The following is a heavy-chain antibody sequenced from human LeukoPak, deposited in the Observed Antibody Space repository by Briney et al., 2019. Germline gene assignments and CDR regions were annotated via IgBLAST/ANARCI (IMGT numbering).Heavy chain of an antibody. CDR2: IKEDGSEK. J-gene: IGHJ3*02. V-gene: IGHV3-7*01. CDR1: GFTLSTYW. Sequence: GGSLRLSCAASGFTLSTYWMTWVRQAPGKGLEWVANIKEDGSEKYYVHSVKGRFTISRDNAKNSLYLQMNSLRAEDTAVYYCASSAFAIWGQGTLVTVSS. CDR3: ASSAFAI.